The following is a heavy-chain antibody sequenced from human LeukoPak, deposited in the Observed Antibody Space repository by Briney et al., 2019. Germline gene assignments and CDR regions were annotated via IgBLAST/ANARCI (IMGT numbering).Heavy chain of an antibody. CDR1: GFTFSSYR. J-gene: IGHJ4*02. V-gene: IGHV3-48*04. D-gene: IGHD3-9*01. CDR3: ARDQRSLTGRVDY. Sequence: GGSLRLSCAASGFTFSSYRMNWVRQAPGKGLEWVSYISSSSSTIYYADSVKGRFTISRDNAKNSLYLQMNSLRAEDTAVYYCARDQRSLTGRVDYWGQGTLVTVSS. CDR2: ISSSSSTI.